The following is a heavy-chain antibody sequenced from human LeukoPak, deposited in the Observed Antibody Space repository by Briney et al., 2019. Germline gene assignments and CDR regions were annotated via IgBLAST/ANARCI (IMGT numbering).Heavy chain of an antibody. CDR1: GGSISSSSYY. D-gene: IGHD5-24*01. CDR2: ISYSGST. CDR3: ARPSRSGGYNYWYFDL. V-gene: IGHV4-39*01. Sequence: SETLSLTCTVSGGSISSSSYYWGWIRQPPGKGLEWIGSISYSGSTYYNPSLKSRVTISVDTSNNQFSLKLRSVTAADTALYYCARPSRSGGYNYWYFDLWGRGTLVTVSP. J-gene: IGHJ2*01.